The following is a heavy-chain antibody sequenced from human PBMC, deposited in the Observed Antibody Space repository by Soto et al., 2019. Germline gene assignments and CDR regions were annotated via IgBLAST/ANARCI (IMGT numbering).Heavy chain of an antibody. J-gene: IGHJ5*02. D-gene: IGHD2-15*01. CDR2: IYYSGST. CDR3: ARRGDCSGGSCSTWFDP. CDR1: GGSISTYY. V-gene: IGHV4-59*08. Sequence: SETLSLTCTVSGGSISTYYWSWIRQPPGKGLEWIGYIYYSGSTSYNPSLKSRVTISLDTSKNQFSLKLSSVTAADTAVYYCARRGDCSGGSCSTWFDPWDQGTLVTVSS.